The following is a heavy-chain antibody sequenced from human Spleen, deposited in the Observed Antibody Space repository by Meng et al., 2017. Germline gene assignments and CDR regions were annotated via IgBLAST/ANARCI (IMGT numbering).Heavy chain of an antibody. CDR1: GYSITGSYN. CDR3: AGGAVVTLIFYHAMDV. V-gene: IGHV4-38-2*01. D-gene: IGHD2-21*02. CDR2: IYQSGST. J-gene: IGHJ6*02. Sequence: SETLSLTCAVSGYSITGSYNWGWIRQSPGKGLEWIGSIYQSGSTYYNPSLKRRVTMSADTSKNQFSLMLTSVTAADTAVYYCAGGAVVTLIFYHAMDVWGQGTMVTVSS.